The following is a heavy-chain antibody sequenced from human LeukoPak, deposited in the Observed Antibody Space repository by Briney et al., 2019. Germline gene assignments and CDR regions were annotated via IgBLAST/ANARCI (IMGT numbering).Heavy chain of an antibody. V-gene: IGHV3-21*01. CDR1: GFTFSSYS. Sequence: GGSLTLSCAASGFTFSSYSMNWVRQAPGKWLEWVASIISSSSYIYYADSVKGRFTISRDNAKNSLYLQMNSLRAEDTAVYYCASSDWNSGYDRIFDYWGQGTLVTVSS. CDR3: ASSDWNSGYDRIFDY. CDR2: IISSSSYI. D-gene: IGHD5-12*01. J-gene: IGHJ4*02.